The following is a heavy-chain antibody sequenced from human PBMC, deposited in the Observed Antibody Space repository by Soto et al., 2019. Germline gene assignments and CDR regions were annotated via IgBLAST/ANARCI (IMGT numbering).Heavy chain of an antibody. J-gene: IGHJ3*02. V-gene: IGHV1-18*01. Sequence: QVQLVQSGAEVKKPGASVKVSCKTSGYTFTNYGISWVRQAPGQGLERMGWISAYNGNTNYAQKFQGRVTMTTDTSTSKAYMQLRSLRSDDTAVSYCARATRDDFDIWGQGTMVTVSS. CDR2: ISAYNGNT. CDR1: GYTFTNYG. D-gene: IGHD2-15*01. CDR3: ARATRDDFDI.